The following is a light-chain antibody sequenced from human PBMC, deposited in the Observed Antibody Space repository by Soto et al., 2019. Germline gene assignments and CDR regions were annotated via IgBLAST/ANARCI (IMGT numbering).Light chain of an antibody. CDR2: EAS. J-gene: IGKJ1*01. V-gene: IGKV1-5*03. CDR1: QSTSTW. Sequence: DIQMTQSPSTLSASVGDRVTITCRASQSTSTWLAWYQQRPGKTPKLLISEASKLESGVPSRFSGCGSGTEFTLTISSLQPDDFETYYCQQYITYPYAFGQGTKVEIK. CDR3: QQYITYPYA.